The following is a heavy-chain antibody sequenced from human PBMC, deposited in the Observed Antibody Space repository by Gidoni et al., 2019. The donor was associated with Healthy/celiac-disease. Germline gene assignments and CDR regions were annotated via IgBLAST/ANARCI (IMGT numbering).Heavy chain of an antibody. CDR3: ARLGPYSGSYKISY. D-gene: IGHD1-26*01. V-gene: IGHV4-39*01. CDR1: GGSISSSSYY. Sequence: QLQLQESGPGLVKPSETLSLTCTVSGGSISSSSYYWGWIRQPPGKGLEWIGSIYYSGSTYYNPSLKSRVTISVDTSKNQFSLKLSSVTAADTAVYYCARLGPYSGSYKISYWGQGTLVTVSS. CDR2: IYYSGST. J-gene: IGHJ4*02.